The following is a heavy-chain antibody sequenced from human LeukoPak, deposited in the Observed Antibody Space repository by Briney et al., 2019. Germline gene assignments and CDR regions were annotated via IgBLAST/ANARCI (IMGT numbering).Heavy chain of an antibody. V-gene: IGHV3-23*01. D-gene: IGHD5-18*01. Sequence: GGSLRLSCAASGFTFSSYAMSWVRQAPGKGLEWVSAISDSGGSTYYADSVKGRFTISRDNSKNTLYLQMNSLRAEDTAVYYCARKDYTAMSAFDIWGQGTMVTVSS. CDR2: ISDSGGST. J-gene: IGHJ3*02. CDR3: ARKDYTAMSAFDI. CDR1: GFTFSSYA.